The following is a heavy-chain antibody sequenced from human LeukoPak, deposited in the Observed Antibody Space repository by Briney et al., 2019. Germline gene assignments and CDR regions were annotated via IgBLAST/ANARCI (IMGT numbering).Heavy chain of an antibody. V-gene: IGHV3-21*01. CDR1: GFTFSGYS. Sequence: GGSLRLSCAASGFTFSGYSMNWVRQAPGKGLEWVSSISSSSSYIYYADSLKGRFTISRDNAKNSLYLQMNSLRAEDTAVYYCARDLIRPDTYCSGGSCHIDYWGQGTLVTVSS. CDR3: ARDLIRPDTYCSGGSCHIDY. J-gene: IGHJ4*02. D-gene: IGHD2-15*01. CDR2: ISSSSSYI.